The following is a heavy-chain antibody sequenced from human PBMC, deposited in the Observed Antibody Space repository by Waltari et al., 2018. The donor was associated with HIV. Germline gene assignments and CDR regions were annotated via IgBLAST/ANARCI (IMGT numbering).Heavy chain of an antibody. CDR1: GFTFSEFT. J-gene: IGHJ4*02. D-gene: IGHD4-17*01. CDR2: IDSSSSVV. Sequence: EMQLVESGGGLVQPGGSLRRSCAASGFTFSEFTMNWVRQAPGKGLEWVSYIDSSSSVVHYSDSVKGRFTISRDNAKRSLFLQMNSLRAEDTALYYCVRPATVTSDGFDYWGQGTLVTVSS. V-gene: IGHV3-48*01. CDR3: VRPATVTSDGFDY.